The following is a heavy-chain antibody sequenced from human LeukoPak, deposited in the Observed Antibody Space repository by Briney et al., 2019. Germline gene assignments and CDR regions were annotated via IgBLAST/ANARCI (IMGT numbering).Heavy chain of an antibody. J-gene: IGHJ3*02. D-gene: IGHD2-2*01. Sequence: SETLSLTCTVSGGSISSHYWSWIRQPPGKGLEWIGYIYYSGSTNYNPSLKSRVTISVDTSKNQFSLKLSSVTAADTAVYYCARDRKYCSSTSCYDWPNAFDIWGQGTMVTVSS. CDR2: IYYSGST. CDR1: GGSISSHY. CDR3: ARDRKYCSSTSCYDWPNAFDI. V-gene: IGHV4-59*11.